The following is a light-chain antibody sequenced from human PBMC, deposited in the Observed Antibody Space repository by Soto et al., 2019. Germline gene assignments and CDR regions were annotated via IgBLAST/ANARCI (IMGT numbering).Light chain of an antibody. CDR1: ESVHRN. CDR2: YAS. V-gene: IGKV3-15*01. Sequence: EVVMTQSPATLSVSPGERVTLSCRASESVHRNLAWYQQKPGQGPSLLIYYASTRATGVPDRFTGSGSGTEFTLTISSLQSEDFGVYHCHHYSNWPPTFGPATKVEIK. J-gene: IGKJ3*01. CDR3: HHYSNWPPT.